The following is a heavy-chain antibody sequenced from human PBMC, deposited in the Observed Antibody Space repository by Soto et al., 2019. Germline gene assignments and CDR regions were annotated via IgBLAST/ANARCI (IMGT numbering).Heavy chain of an antibody. CDR3: AKGLVGYVFGVQDYFCGMDV. J-gene: IGHJ6*02. CDR2: ISYDGVNK. Sequence: QVQVVESGGGVVQPGRSLRLSCGASGFNFSTYGMHWVRQAPGKGLEWVAVISYDGVNKYSAGSVRGRFTISRDNSKNTLCLQLNSLRAEDTAVYYCAKGLVGYVFGVQDYFCGMDVWGQGTTVTVS. D-gene: IGHD1-26*01. V-gene: IGHV3-30*18. CDR1: GFNFSTYG.